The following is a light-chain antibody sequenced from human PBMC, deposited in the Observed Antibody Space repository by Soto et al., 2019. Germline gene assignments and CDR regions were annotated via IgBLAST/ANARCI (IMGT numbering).Light chain of an antibody. CDR1: QGISTY. CDR3: QQSYNTTWT. J-gene: IGKJ1*01. Sequence: DIHMTQSPSSVSASVGYRVTITCRASQGISTYLNWYQQKPGKAPKLLIYAASSLQSGVPSRFSGSGSETDFTLTISSLQPEDFETYSCQQSYNTTWTFGQGTKVDIK. V-gene: IGKV1-39*01. CDR2: AAS.